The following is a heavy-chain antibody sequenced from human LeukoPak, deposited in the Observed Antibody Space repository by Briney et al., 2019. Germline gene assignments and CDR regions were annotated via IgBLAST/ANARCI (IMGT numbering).Heavy chain of an antibody. D-gene: IGHD1-20*01. Sequence: GGSLRLSCAASGFTFSTYSMNWVRQAPGKGLEWVSYISSSSSTIYYADSVKGRFTISRDNSKNTLYLQMNSLRAEDTAVYYCAKGVTGSPRAPLDYWGQGTLVTVSS. CDR1: GFTFSTYS. V-gene: IGHV3-48*01. CDR3: AKGVTGSPRAPLDY. J-gene: IGHJ4*02. CDR2: ISSSSSTI.